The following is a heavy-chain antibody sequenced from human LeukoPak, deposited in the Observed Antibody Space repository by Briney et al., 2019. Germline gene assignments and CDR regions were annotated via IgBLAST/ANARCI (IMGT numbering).Heavy chain of an antibody. CDR3: ARYGSSSGWKSFDI. CDR1: GGSISNDY. Sequence: SETLSLTCTVSGGSISNDYWSWIRQPPGKGLEWIGYIYYSGSTSYNPSLKSRITISVDTSKNQLSLKLSSVTAADTAVYYCARYGSSSGWKSFDIWGQGTMVTVSS. D-gene: IGHD6-19*01. CDR2: IYYSGST. V-gene: IGHV4-59*01. J-gene: IGHJ3*02.